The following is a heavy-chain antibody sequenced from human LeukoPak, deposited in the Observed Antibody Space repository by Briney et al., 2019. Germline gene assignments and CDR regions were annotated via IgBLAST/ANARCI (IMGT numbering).Heavy chain of an antibody. V-gene: IGHV1-8*01. Sequence: GASVKVSCKASGYTFTSYDINWVRQATGQGLEWMGWMNPNSGNTGYAQKFQGRVTMTRNTSISTAYMELSSLRSEDTAVYYCATAFGELGCYFDYWGQGTLVTVSS. CDR1: GYTFTSYD. CDR2: MNPNSGNT. CDR3: ATAFGELGCYFDY. D-gene: IGHD3-10*01. J-gene: IGHJ4*02.